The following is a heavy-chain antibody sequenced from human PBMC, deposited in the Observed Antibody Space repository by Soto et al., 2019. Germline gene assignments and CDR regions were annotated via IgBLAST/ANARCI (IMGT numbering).Heavy chain of an antibody. D-gene: IGHD2-2*01. Sequence: QVQLVQSGAEVKKPGSSVKVSCKASGGTFSSYAISWVRQAPGQGLEWMGGIIPIFGTANYAQKFQGRVTITADESTSTAYMELSSLRSEDTAVYYCARDQTLGVVVPAAPNIPYYDGMDVWGQGTTVTVSS. CDR2: IIPIFGTA. J-gene: IGHJ6*02. CDR3: ARDQTLGVVVPAAPNIPYYDGMDV. V-gene: IGHV1-69*01. CDR1: GGTFSSYA.